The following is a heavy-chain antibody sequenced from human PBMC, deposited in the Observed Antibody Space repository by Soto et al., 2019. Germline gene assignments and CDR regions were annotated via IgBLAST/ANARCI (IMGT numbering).Heavy chain of an antibody. CDR2: ISPIFGSA. CDR3: ARDTSDYNSNWFDP. V-gene: IGHV1-69*13. CDR1: GGALSSNE. J-gene: IGHJ5*02. Sequence: SAKLSCKSLGGALSSNESTFMRQAPGQGLEWIGTISPIFGSAAYAQRFQGRVTITADVPTKTAYMDLRSLRSEDTAIYYCARDTSDYNSNWFDPWGRGPQGTVSA. D-gene: IGHD4-17*01.